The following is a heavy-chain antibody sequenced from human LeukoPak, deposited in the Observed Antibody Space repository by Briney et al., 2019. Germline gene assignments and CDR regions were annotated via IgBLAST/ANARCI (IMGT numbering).Heavy chain of an antibody. Sequence: GGSLRLSCAVSGFTFSSYAMSWVRQAPGKGLEWVSAISGSGGSTYYADSVKGRFTISRDNSKNTLYLQMNSLRAEDTAVYYCAKAIAVAGTSKYYFDYWGQGTLVTVSS. CDR3: AKAIAVAGTSKYYFDY. CDR1: GFTFSSYA. V-gene: IGHV3-23*01. J-gene: IGHJ4*02. D-gene: IGHD6-19*01. CDR2: ISGSGGST.